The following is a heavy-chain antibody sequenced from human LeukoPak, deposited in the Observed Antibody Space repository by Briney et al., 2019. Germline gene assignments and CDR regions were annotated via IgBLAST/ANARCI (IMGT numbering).Heavy chain of an antibody. CDR1: GYSFTTYA. Sequence: ASVKVSCKASGYSFTTYAVNWVRQAPGQGLEWMGWINTDTGNPTYAQGFTGRFVFSLDTSVSTAYLQISSLKAEDTAVYYCARGYCSGGTCHTCDYWGQGTLVTVSS. D-gene: IGHD2-15*01. CDR3: ARGYCSGGTCHTCDY. V-gene: IGHV7-4-1*02. CDR2: INTDTGNP. J-gene: IGHJ4*02.